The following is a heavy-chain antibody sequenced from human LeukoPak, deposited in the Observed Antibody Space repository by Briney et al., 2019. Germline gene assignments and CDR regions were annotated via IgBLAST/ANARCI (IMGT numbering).Heavy chain of an antibody. CDR1: GFTFGMYA. CDR2: LSGSGGST. Sequence: GGSLRLSCAASGFTFGMYAMSWVRQAPGKGLEWVSTLSGSGGSTYYADSVKGRFTISRDNSKNTLYLQMNSLRAEDTAVYYCAKTRPLDSSSWSHGDYWGQGTLVTVSS. D-gene: IGHD6-13*01. J-gene: IGHJ4*02. V-gene: IGHV3-23*01. CDR3: AKTRPLDSSSWSHGDY.